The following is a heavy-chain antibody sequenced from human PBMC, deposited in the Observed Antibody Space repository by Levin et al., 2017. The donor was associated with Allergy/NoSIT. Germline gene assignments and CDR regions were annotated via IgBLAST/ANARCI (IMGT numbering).Heavy chain of an antibody. CDR1: GYSFSGNY. V-gene: IGHV1-2*06. CDR3: ARGAAHCSDGICFANPSDAFDI. J-gene: IGHJ3*02. CDR2: INPHNGDA. D-gene: IGHD2-15*01. Sequence: SVKVSCKASGYSFSGNYIHWVRQAPGQGLEWMGRINPHNGDADSAQKFQGRVTMARDMAISTAYMELSRLRSDDTAVYYCARGAAHCSDGICFANPSDAFDIWGQGTLVTVSS.